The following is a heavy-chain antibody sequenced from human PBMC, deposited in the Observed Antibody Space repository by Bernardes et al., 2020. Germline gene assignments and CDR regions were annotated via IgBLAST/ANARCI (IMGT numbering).Heavy chain of an antibody. J-gene: IGHJ4*02. Sequence: ETLSLTCAVSGYSISSGYYWGWIRQPPGKGLEWIGSIYHSGSTYYNPSLKSRVTISVDTSKNQFSLKLSSVTAADTAVYYCARGAGISGSYHFDYWGQGTLVTVSS. CDR2: IYHSGST. CDR3: ARGAGISGSYHFDY. CDR1: GYSISSGYY. V-gene: IGHV4-38-2*01. D-gene: IGHD1-26*01.